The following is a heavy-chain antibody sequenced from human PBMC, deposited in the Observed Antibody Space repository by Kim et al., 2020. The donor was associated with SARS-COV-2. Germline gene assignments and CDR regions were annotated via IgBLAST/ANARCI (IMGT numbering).Heavy chain of an antibody. CDR2: IYYSGST. Sequence: SETLSLTCTVSGGSISSYYWSWIRQPPGKGLEWIGYIYYSGSTNYNPSLKSRVTISVDTSKNQFSLKLSSVTAADTAVYYCARGLYSSGYILPFDYWGQGTLVTVSS. CDR3: ARGLYSSGYILPFDY. D-gene: IGHD3-22*01. CDR1: GGSISSYY. J-gene: IGHJ4*02. V-gene: IGHV4-59*01.